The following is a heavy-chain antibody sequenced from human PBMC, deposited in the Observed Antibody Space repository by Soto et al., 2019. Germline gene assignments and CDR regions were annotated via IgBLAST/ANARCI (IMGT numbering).Heavy chain of an antibody. CDR2: IHYSENG. D-gene: IGHD3-22*01. CDR1: DGSIISNTHY. V-gene: IGHV4-39*02. J-gene: IGHJ4*02. Sequence: QLQLQESGPGLVEPSETLSLTCTVSDGSIISNTHYWGWIRQSPGKGLEWIGSIHYSENGYYNPSLKSRVSISVDTSKNHFSLRLSFVTAADTAVYYCATQFYYDRSGSYPSTTWFDYWGQGTLVTVSS. CDR3: ATQFYYDRSGSYPSTTWFDY.